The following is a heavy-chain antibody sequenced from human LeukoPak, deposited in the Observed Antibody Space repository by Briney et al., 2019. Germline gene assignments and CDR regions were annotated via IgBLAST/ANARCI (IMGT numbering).Heavy chain of an antibody. V-gene: IGHV4-59*01. Sequence: TSETLSLTCTVSGGSISSYYWSWIRQPPGKGLEWIGYIYYSGSTNYNPSLKSRVTISVDTSKNQFSLKLSSVTAADTAVYYCARARLAAAGHDYWGQGTQVTVSS. D-gene: IGHD6-13*01. J-gene: IGHJ4*02. CDR3: ARARLAAAGHDY. CDR2: IYYSGST. CDR1: GGSISSYY.